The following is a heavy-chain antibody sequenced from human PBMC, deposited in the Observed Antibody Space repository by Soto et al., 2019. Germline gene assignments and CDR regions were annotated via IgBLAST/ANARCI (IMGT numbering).Heavy chain of an antibody. Sequence: GGSLRLSCSASGFTFSRNTMSWVRQAPGKGPEWVSSISGSGGNTYYADSVKGRFTISRDNSNNILYVQMNSLRADDTAVYFCARGGGPRSAFDIWGQGTLVTVSS. D-gene: IGHD3-10*01. CDR2: ISGSGGNT. J-gene: IGHJ3*02. V-gene: IGHV3-23*01. CDR3: ARGGGPRSAFDI. CDR1: GFTFSRNT.